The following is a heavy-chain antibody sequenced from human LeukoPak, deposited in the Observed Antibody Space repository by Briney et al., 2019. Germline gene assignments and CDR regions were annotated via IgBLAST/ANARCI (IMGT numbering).Heavy chain of an antibody. J-gene: IGHJ4*02. Sequence: GGALRLSCAASGFPFSTYWIHWVRPAPGKGLVWVSHINGDGSSTSYADSVKGRFAISRSNAKNTLYLQMNSLRAEDTAVYYCARTMTGAFFDYWGQGALVTVSS. V-gene: IGHV3-74*01. CDR1: GFPFSTYW. D-gene: IGHD3-9*01. CDR3: ARTMTGAFFDY. CDR2: INGDGSST.